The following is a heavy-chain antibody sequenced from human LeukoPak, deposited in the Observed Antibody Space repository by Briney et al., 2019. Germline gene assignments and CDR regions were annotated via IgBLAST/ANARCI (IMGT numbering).Heavy chain of an antibody. CDR3: ARDLYGDYDYYYGMDV. D-gene: IGHD4-17*01. CDR1: RGTFSSYA. V-gene: IGHV1-69*04. Sequence: SVKVSCEASRGTFSSYAISWVRQAPGQGLEWMGRIIPILDIANYAQEFQGRVTITADKSTSTAYMELSSLRSEDTAVYYCARDLYGDYDYYYGMDVWGQGTTVTVSS. J-gene: IGHJ6*02. CDR2: IIPILDIA.